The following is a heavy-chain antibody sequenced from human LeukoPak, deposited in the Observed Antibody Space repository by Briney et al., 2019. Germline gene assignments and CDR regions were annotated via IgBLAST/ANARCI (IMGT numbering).Heavy chain of an antibody. D-gene: IGHD2/OR15-2a*01. CDR2: IYNSGSA. CDR3: ARRRVLPPAYYFDY. CDR1: GDSINNYY. J-gene: IGHJ4*02. Sequence: SETLSLTCTVSGDSINNYYWTWIRQPPGKGLEWIGYIYNSGSAIYNPSLKSRVTISVDTSKNQFSLELSSMTAADTAVYYCARRRVLPPAYYFDYWGQGTLVTVSS. V-gene: IGHV4-59*01.